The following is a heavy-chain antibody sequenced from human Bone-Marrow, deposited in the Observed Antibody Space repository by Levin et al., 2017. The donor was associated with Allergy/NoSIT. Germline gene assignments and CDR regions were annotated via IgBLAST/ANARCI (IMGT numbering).Heavy chain of an antibody. CDR2: ISGSGGST. CDR3: AKDRLDIVVVVAAATEAFDI. CDR1: GFTFSSYA. Sequence: GGSLRLSCAASGFTFSSYAMSWVRQAPGKGLEWVSAISGSGGSTYYADSVKGRFTISRDNSKNTLYLQMNSLRAEDTAVYYCAKDRLDIVVVVAAATEAFDIWGQGTMVTVSS. J-gene: IGHJ3*02. D-gene: IGHD2-15*01. V-gene: IGHV3-23*01.